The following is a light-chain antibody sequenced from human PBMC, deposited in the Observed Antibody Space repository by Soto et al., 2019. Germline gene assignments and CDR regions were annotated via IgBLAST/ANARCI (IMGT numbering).Light chain of an antibody. J-gene: IGLJ2*01. CDR2: STN. V-gene: IGLV8-61*01. CDR1: SGSVSTNYY. Sequence: QAVVTQEPSFSVSPGGTVTLTCGLSSGSVSTNYYPSWYQQTPGQAPRTLIYSTNTRSSGVPDRFSGSILGNKAALTITGAQADDESDYYCVLYMRSGISVFGGGTQLPVL. CDR3: VLYMRSGISV.